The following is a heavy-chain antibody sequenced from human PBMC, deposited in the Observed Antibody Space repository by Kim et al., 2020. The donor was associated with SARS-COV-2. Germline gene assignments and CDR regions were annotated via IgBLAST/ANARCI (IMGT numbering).Heavy chain of an antibody. Sequence: INYADSVGTRFTIPRNNDKNSLYLQMSRLRAEDTAVYYCARGPNYSPFDYWGQGTLVTVSS. D-gene: IGHD4-4*01. CDR3: ARGPNYSPFDY. V-gene: IGHV3-48*03. CDR2: I. J-gene: IGHJ4*02.